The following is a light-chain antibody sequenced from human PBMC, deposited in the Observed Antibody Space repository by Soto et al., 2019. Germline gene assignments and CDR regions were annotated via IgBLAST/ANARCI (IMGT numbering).Light chain of an antibody. V-gene: IGKV3-15*01. Sequence: MTQSPATLSVSPGEGATLSCRASQSVSSKLAWYQQRPGQAPRILIYGASTRATGIPARFSGSGSGTEFTLTISRLQSEDFEVYYCQQYNNWPRTFGQGTKVDIK. CDR1: QSVSSK. CDR3: QQYNNWPRT. J-gene: IGKJ1*01. CDR2: GAS.